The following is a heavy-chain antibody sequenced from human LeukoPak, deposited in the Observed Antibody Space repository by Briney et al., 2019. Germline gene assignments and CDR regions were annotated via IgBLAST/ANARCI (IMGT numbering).Heavy chain of an antibody. CDR2: IHHSGST. V-gene: IGHV4-59*08. J-gene: IGHJ4*02. D-gene: IGHD3-3*01. CDR1: GGSITSYY. CDR3: ARHRFDVLRFLERPHFYFDY. Sequence: SETLSLTCTVSGGSITSYYWSWIRQPPGKGLEWIGYIHHSGSTNYNPSLESRVTISVDTSKNQLSLRLSSVTAADTALYYCARHRFDVLRFLERPHFYFDYWGQGTLVTVSS.